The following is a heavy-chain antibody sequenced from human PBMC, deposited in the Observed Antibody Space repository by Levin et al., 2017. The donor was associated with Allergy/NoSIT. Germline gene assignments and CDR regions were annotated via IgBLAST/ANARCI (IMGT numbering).Heavy chain of an antibody. CDR2: IWYDGSNK. Sequence: GGSLRLSCAASGFTFSSYGMHWVRQALGKGLEWVAVIWYDGSNKYYADSVKGRFTISRDNSKNTLYLQMNSLRAEDTAVYYCARDDESAPGVYGSGRYYLDYWGQGTLVTVSS. CDR1: GFTFSSYG. CDR3: ARDDESAPGVYGSGRYYLDY. D-gene: IGHD3-10*01. J-gene: IGHJ4*02. V-gene: IGHV3-33*01.